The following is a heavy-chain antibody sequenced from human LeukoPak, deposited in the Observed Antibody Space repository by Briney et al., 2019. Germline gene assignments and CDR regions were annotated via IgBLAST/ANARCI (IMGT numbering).Heavy chain of an antibody. CDR2: ISYDGSNK. CDR1: GFTFSSYA. CDR3: ARVNNPHHYYDSIGSFDY. D-gene: IGHD3-22*01. Sequence: GRSLRLSCAASGFTFSSYAMHWVRQAPGKGLEWVAVISYDGSNKYYADSVKGRFTISRDNSKNTLYLQMNSLRAEDTAVYYCARVNNPHHYYDSIGSFDYWGQGTLVTVSS. J-gene: IGHJ4*02. V-gene: IGHV3-30-3*01.